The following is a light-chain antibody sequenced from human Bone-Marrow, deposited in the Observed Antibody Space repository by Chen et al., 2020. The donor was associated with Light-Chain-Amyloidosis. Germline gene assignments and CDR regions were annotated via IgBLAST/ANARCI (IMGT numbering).Light chain of an antibody. J-gene: IGLJ3*02. CDR3: QLWDSSSDHWV. V-gene: IGLV3-21*02. CDR1: SLGRKS. CDR2: DDS. Sequence: SSVLTLPPSMSLSPGQPAEITCGGSSLGRKSVHWYQQKPGQGPVLVVYDDSERASWIPDHFSGSKSGNTATLTISRVEAGDEADYFCQLWDSSSDHWVFGGGTKLTVL.